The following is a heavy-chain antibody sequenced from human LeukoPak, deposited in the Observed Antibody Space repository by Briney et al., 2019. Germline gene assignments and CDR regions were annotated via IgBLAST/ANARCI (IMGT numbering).Heavy chain of an antibody. CDR1: GGPIRSYY. V-gene: IGHV4-59*12. CDR3: ARGHDGVVGWFAP. J-gene: IGHJ5*02. D-gene: IGHD2-15*01. Sequence: SETLSLTCTVSGGPIRSYYWIWIRQPPGKGLEWIGHVSYSGNTKYNPSLKSPVTMPVDTSKNHFSLKLSSLTAADTAVYYCARGHDGVVGWFAPWGQATLVTVSS. CDR2: VSYSGNT.